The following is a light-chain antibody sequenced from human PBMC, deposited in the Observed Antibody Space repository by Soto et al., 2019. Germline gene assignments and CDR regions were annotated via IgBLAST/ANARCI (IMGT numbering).Light chain of an antibody. CDR2: AAS. J-gene: IGKJ3*01. Sequence: DIQITQSPSSLSASVGDRVTITCRASQSISSYLNWYQQKPGKAPKLLIYAASSLQSGAPSRFRGSGSGTDFTLTISSLQPEDFATYYCQQSYSTPPVTFGPGTKWIS. CDR3: QQSYSTPPVT. CDR1: QSISSY. V-gene: IGKV1-39*01.